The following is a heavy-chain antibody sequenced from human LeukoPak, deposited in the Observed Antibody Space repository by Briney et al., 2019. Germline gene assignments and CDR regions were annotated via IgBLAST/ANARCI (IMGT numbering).Heavy chain of an antibody. V-gene: IGHV1-69*05. CDR3: ARVPIYYDSSGYYP. D-gene: IGHD3-22*01. CDR1: GGTFSSYA. J-gene: IGHJ5*02. Sequence: SVKVSCKASGGTFSSYAISWVRQAPGQGLEWMGRIIPIFGTANYAQKLQGRVTITTDESTSTAYMELSSLRSEDTAVYYCARVPIYYDSSGYYPWGQGTLVTVSS. CDR2: IIPIFGTA.